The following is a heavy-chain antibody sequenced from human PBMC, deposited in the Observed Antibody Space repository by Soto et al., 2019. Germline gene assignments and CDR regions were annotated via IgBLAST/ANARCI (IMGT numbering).Heavy chain of an antibody. V-gene: IGHV4-59*01. CDR1: GGSISSYY. CDR2: IYYSGST. D-gene: IGHD2-15*01. J-gene: IGHJ4*02. CDR3: ARVGVVVVAAVFDY. Sequence: SETLSLTCTVSGGSISSYYWSWIRQPPGKGLEWIGYIYYSGSTNYNPSLKSRVTISVDTSKNQFSLKLSSVTAADTAVYYCARVGVVVVAAVFDYWGQGTLVTVSS.